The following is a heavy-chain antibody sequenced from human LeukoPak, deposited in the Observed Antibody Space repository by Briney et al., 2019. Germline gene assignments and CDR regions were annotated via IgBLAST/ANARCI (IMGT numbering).Heavy chain of an antibody. Sequence: GGSLTLSCAASGFTFSSYGMHWVRQAPGKGLEWMAFIRLDGSNKYYADSVRGQFTISRDNSKNTLYLQMNSLRADDTAVYYCAKASWGTYAFDIWGQGTMVTVSS. D-gene: IGHD3-16*01. CDR3: AKASWGTYAFDI. CDR1: GFTFSSYG. V-gene: IGHV3-30*02. J-gene: IGHJ3*02. CDR2: IRLDGSNK.